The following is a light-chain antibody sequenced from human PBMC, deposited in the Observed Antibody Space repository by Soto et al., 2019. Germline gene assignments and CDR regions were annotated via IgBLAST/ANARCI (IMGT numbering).Light chain of an antibody. V-gene: IGLV2-8*01. CDR3: SSYAGSNNLGV. CDR1: SSDVGAYNF. Sequence: VLTQLPSASGSPGQSVTISCTGTSSDVGAYNFVSWYQQHPGKVPKLMIYEVSKRPSGVPDRFSGSKSGNTASLTVSGLQAEDEADYYCSSYAGSNNLGVFGGGTKLTVL. J-gene: IGLJ3*02. CDR2: EVS.